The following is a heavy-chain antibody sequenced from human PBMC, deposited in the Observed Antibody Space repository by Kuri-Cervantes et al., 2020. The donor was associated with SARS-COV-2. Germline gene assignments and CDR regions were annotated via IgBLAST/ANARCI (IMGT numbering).Heavy chain of an antibody. CDR3: ASSVIAAIDY. CDR2: LTGGGNA. CDR1: GFTFTSYS. Sequence: GESLKISCLVSGFTFTSYSISWVRQAPGKGLEWVSALTGGGNAYFADFVKGRFAVSRDNSKNTLYLQMNSLRAEDTAVYYCASSVIAAIDYWGQGALVTVSS. V-gene: IGHV3-23*01. D-gene: IGHD6-6*01. J-gene: IGHJ4*02.